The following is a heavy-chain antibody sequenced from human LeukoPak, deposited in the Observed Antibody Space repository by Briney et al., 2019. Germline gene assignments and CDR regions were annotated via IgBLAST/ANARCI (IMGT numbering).Heavy chain of an antibody. CDR3: ARSLTYYYGSGSYRY. D-gene: IGHD3-10*01. J-gene: IGHJ4*02. CDR1: GESFSGYY. V-gene: IGHV4-34*01. Sequence: SETLSLTCAVYGESFSGYYWSWIRQPPGKGLEWIGSIYHSGSTNYNPSLKSRVTISVDTSKNQFSLKLSSVTAADTAVYYCARSLTYYYGSGSYRYWGQGTLVTVSS. CDR2: IYHSGST.